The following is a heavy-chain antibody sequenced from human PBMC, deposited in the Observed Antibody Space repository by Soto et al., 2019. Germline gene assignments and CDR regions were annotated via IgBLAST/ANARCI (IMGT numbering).Heavy chain of an antibody. CDR2: ISYDGSNK. D-gene: IGHD4-17*01. J-gene: IGHJ6*02. CDR1: GFTFSSYA. V-gene: IGHV3-30-3*01. CDR3: XSTPLGDYAPYYYYGMDV. Sequence: GGSLRLSCAASGFTFSSYAMHWVRQAPGKGLEWVAVISYDGSNKYYADSVKGRFTXXXXXXXXXXXXXXXXXXXXXXXXXXXXSTPLGDYAPYYYYGMDVWGXXTXXXVS.